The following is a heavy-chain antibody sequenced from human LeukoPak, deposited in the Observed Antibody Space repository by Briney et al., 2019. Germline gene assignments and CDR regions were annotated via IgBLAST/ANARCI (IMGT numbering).Heavy chain of an antibody. V-gene: IGHV4-39*07. J-gene: IGHJ4*02. D-gene: IGHD6-13*01. Sequence: SETLSLTCTVSGGSISSSSYYWGWIRQPPGKGLEWIGSIYYSGSTYYNPSPKSRVTISVDTSKNQFSLKLSSVTAADTAIYYCVRGGGGSSWVDYWGQGTLVTVSS. CDR3: VRGGGGSSWVDY. CDR1: GGSISSSSYY. CDR2: IYYSGST.